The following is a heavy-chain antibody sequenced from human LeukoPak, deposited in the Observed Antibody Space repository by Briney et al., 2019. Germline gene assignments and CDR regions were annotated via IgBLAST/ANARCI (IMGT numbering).Heavy chain of an antibody. V-gene: IGHV3-20*04. J-gene: IGHJ4*02. Sequence: GGSLRLSCTDSGITFDDYGPSWVRQAPGKGLEWVAGINWDGGATAYADSVKSRFTISRDNAKNSVFLQMSSLRAEDTALYYCARDLSSSWYSLGFWGQGTLVTVSS. CDR3: ARDLSSSWYSLGF. D-gene: IGHD6-13*01. CDR1: GITFDDYG. CDR2: INWDGGAT.